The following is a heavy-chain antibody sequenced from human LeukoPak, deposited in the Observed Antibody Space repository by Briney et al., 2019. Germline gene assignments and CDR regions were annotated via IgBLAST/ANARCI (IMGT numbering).Heavy chain of an antibody. Sequence: GGSLRLSCAGSGFTFSSYGMHWVRQAPGKGLEWVAVISYDGSNKYYADSVKGRFTISRDNSKNTLYLQMNSLRAEDTAVYYCAKVDQQLVADYWGQGTLVTVSS. CDR2: ISYDGSNK. D-gene: IGHD6-13*01. J-gene: IGHJ4*02. CDR3: AKVDQQLVADY. CDR1: GFTFSSYG. V-gene: IGHV3-30*18.